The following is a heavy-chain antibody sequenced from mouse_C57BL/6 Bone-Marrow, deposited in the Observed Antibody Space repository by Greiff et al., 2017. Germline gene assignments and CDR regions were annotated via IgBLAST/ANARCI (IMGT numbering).Heavy chain of an antibody. CDR1: GFTFSDYY. D-gene: IGHD4-1*01. CDR3: ARALNWDPYYFDY. CDR2: INYDGSST. Sequence: EVQRVESEGGLVQPGSSMKLSCTASGFTFSDYYMAWVRQVPEKGLEWVANINYDGSSTYYLDSLKSRFIISRDNAKNILYLQMSSLKAEDTATYYCARALNWDPYYFDYWGQGTTLTVSS. J-gene: IGHJ2*01. V-gene: IGHV5-16*01.